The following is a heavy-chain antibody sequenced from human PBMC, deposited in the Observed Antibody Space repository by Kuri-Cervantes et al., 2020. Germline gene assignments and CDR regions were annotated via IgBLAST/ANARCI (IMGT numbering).Heavy chain of an antibody. J-gene: IGHJ3*02. CDR2: IYSSGST. CDR1: GGFISSYY. CDR3: ARAPYQLLSPGHDAFDI. Sequence: SETLSLTCSVSGGFISSYYWSWIRQPAGKGLEWIGRIYSSGSTSYNPSLKSRVNISVDKSKKQFPLKLSSVTAADMAVYYCARAPYQLLSPGHDAFDIWGQGTMVTVSS. D-gene: IGHD2-2*01. V-gene: IGHV4-4*07.